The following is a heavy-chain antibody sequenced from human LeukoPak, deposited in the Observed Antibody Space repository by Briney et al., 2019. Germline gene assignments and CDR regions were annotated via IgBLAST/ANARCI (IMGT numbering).Heavy chain of an antibody. V-gene: IGHV4-59*01. Sequence: SETLSLTCTVSGGSISSYYWSWIRQPPGKGLEWIGYIYYSGSTNYNPSLKRRVTISVDTSKNQFSLKLSSVTAADTAVYYCARGSSSVYFDYWGQGTLVTVSS. CDR1: GGSISSYY. J-gene: IGHJ4*02. CDR3: ARGSSSVYFDY. D-gene: IGHD6-6*01. CDR2: IYYSGST.